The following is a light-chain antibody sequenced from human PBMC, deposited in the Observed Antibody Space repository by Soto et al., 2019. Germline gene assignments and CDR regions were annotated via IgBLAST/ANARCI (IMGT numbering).Light chain of an antibody. J-gene: IGKJ4*02. CDR1: QSVSSN. CDR2: GAS. CDR3: QQYNNWPRT. Sequence: EIVMNQSPATLSVSPGERATLSCRASQSVSSNLAWYQQKPGQAPRLLIYGASTRATGIPARFSGSGSGTEFTLTISSLQSEDFAVYYCQQYNNWPRTFGRGTKVEIK. V-gene: IGKV3-15*01.